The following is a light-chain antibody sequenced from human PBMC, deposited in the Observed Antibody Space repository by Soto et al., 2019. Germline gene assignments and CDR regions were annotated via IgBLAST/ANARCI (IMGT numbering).Light chain of an antibody. CDR1: GSDVGAYNY. J-gene: IGLJ1*01. CDR3: SSYAGNSTLV. CDR2: DVT. V-gene: IGLV2-14*01. Sequence: QSVLTQPASVSGSPGQSITISCTGTGSDVGAYNYVSWYQQHPGKAPKLLIYDVTYRPSGISNRFSGPKSANTASLTISGLQADEEADYYCSSYAGNSTLVFGTGTKLTVL.